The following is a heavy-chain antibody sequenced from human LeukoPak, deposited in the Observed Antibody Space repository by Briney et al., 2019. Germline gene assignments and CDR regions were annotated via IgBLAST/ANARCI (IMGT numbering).Heavy chain of an antibody. V-gene: IGHV1-69*13. D-gene: IGHD6-19*01. CDR1: GGTFSSYA. CDR2: IIPIFGTA. J-gene: IGHJ4*02. Sequence: GASVKVSCKASGGTFSSYAISWVRQAPGQGLEWMGGIIPIFGTANYAQKFQGRVTITADESTSTAYMELSSLRFEDTAVYYCASQQYSSGWYYFDYWGQGTLVTVSS. CDR3: ASQQYSSGWYYFDY.